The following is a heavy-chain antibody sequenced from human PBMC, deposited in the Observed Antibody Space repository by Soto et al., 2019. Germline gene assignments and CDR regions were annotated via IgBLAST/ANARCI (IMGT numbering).Heavy chain of an antibody. D-gene: IGHD4-17*01. CDR1: GYPFPSYG. J-gene: IGHJ5*02. CDR3: ARQGGDSPLPGFDP. V-gene: IGHV1-18*01. CDR2: ISAYNGNT. Sequence: VPLVQSGAAVKKPGASVKVSCKASGYPFPSYGISWVRQAPGQGLEWMGWISAYNGNTNYAQKLQGRVTMTTDTATSTAYMELRSLRSDDTAVYYCARQGGDSPLPGFDPWGQGTLVTVSS.